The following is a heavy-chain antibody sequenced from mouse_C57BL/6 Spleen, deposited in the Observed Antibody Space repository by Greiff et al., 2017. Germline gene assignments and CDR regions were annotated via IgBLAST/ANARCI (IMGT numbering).Heavy chain of an antibody. CDR2: IWGVGST. V-gene: IGHV2-6*01. CDR1: GFSLTSYG. CDR3: ASGYGYPFAY. J-gene: IGHJ3*01. D-gene: IGHD2-2*01. Sequence: QVQLKESGPGLVAPSQSLSITCTVSGFSLTSYGVDWVRQSPGKGLEWLGVIWGVGSTNYNSALKSRLSISKDNSKSQVFLKMNSLQTDDTAMYYCASGYGYPFAYWGQGTLVTVSA.